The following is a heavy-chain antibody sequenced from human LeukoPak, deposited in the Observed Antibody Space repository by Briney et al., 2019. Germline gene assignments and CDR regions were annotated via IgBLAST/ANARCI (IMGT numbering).Heavy chain of an antibody. J-gene: IGHJ4*02. CDR2: IRTKANNYAT. Sequence: GGSLRLSCAASGFTFSGSALHWVRQSSGKGLEWVGRIRTKANNYATVYAASVKGRFTISRDDSKNTAYLQMNSLKTEDSAVYYCSRLRVEGGFDFWGQGTLVTVSS. CDR1: GFTFSGSA. D-gene: IGHD1-1*01. CDR3: SRLRVEGGFDF. V-gene: IGHV3-73*01.